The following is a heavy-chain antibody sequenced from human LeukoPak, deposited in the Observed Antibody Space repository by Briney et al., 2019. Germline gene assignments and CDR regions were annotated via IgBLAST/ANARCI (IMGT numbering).Heavy chain of an antibody. CDR2: ISSSSSYI. V-gene: IGHV3-21*01. D-gene: IGHD6-6*01. Sequence: PGGSLRLSCAASGFTFSSYSMTWVRQAPGKGLEWVSSISSSSSYIYYADSVKGRFTISRDNAKNSLYLQMNSLRAEVTAVYYCARELGSSSSYWGQGTLVTVSS. CDR3: ARELGSSSSY. CDR1: GFTFSSYS. J-gene: IGHJ4*02.